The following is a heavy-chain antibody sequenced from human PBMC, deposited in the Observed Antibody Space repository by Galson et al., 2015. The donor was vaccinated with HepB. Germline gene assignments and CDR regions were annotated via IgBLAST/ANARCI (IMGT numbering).Heavy chain of an antibody. CDR2: ISYSGGST. Sequence: SLRLSCAASGFTFSSYAMNWVRQAPGKGLEWVSSISYSGGSTYYAGSVKGRFTISKDNSKNTLYLQMNSLRAEDTAVYYCVKDLLPHCSGGSCFSAGNWGQGTLVTVSS. CDR3: VKDLLPHCSGGSCFSAGN. V-gene: IGHV3-23*01. CDR1: GFTFSSYA. J-gene: IGHJ4*02. D-gene: IGHD2-15*01.